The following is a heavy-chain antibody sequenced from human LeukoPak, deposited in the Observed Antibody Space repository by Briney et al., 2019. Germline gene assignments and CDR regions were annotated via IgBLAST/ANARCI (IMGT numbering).Heavy chain of an antibody. CDR2: INPNSGGT. D-gene: IGHD3-9*01. CDR1: GYTFTGYY. J-gene: IGHJ5*02. CDR3: ARGGRRYFDWLLSNWFDP. Sequence: GASVKVSCKASGYTFTGYYMHWVRQAPGQGLEWMGRINPNSGGTNYAQKFQGRVTMTRDTSISTAYMELSRLRSDDTAVYYCARGGRRYFDWLLSNWFDPWGQGTLVTVSS. V-gene: IGHV1-2*06.